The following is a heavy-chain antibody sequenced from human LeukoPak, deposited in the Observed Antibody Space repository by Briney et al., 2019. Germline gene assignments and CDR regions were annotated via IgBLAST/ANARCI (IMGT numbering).Heavy chain of an antibody. CDR1: GGSISRYY. CDR3: ARGPGSAWYYYYGMDV. V-gene: IGHV4-59*01. Sequence: PSKTLSLTCTVSGGSISRYYWSWIRQPPGKGLEWIGYIYYSGTTKYNPSLKSRVTISVDTSKNQFSLKLSSVTAADTAVYHCARGPGSAWYYYYGMDVWGQGTTVTVSS. D-gene: IGHD6-19*01. CDR2: IYYSGTT. J-gene: IGHJ6*02.